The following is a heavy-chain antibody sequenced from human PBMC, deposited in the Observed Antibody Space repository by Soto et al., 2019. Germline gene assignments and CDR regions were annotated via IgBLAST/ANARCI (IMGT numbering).Heavy chain of an antibody. Sequence: QVQLVESGGGVVQPGRSLRLSCAASGFTFSSYGMHWVRQAPGKGLEWVAVISYDGSNKYYADSVKGRFTISRDNSKNTLYLQRASLRAEDTAGYYCAKGPAIVLVPAAMNYYYGMDVWGQGTTVTVSS. CDR2: ISYDGSNK. CDR3: AKGPAIVLVPAAMNYYYGMDV. CDR1: GFTFSSYG. V-gene: IGHV3-30*18. J-gene: IGHJ6*02. D-gene: IGHD2-2*01.